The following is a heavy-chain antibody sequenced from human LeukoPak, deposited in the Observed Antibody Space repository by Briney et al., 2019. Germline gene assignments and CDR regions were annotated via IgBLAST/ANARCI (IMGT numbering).Heavy chain of an antibody. J-gene: IGHJ6*03. V-gene: IGHV1-69*05. CDR2: IIPIFGTA. CDR1: GGTFSSYA. Sequence: ASVKVSCKASGGTFSSYAISWVRQAPGQGLEWMGGIIPIFGTANYAQKFQGRVTITTDESTSTAYMELSSLRSEDTAVYYCARGSSSSWYVRYYYYYMDVWGKGTTVTVSS. CDR3: ARGSSSSWYVRYYYYYMDV. D-gene: IGHD6-13*01.